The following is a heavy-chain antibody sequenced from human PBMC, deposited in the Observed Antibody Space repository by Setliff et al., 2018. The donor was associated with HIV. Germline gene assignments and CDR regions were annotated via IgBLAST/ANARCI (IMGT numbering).Heavy chain of an antibody. D-gene: IGHD3-16*01. CDR3: AKDRVHDYVWGSIRPTDAFDI. V-gene: IGHV3-23*01. J-gene: IGHJ3*02. CDR1: GFTFSSYA. Sequence: GSLRPSCAAFGFTFSSYAMSWVRQAPGKGLEWVSAISGSGGSTYYADSVKGRFTISRDNSNNTLYLQMNSLRAEDTAVYYCAKDRVHDYVWGSIRPTDAFDIWGQGTMVTVSS. CDR2: ISGSGGST.